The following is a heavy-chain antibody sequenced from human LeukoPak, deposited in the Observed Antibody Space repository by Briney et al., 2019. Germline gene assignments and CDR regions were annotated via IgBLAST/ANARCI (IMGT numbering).Heavy chain of an antibody. J-gene: IGHJ4*01. V-gene: IGHV4-59*08. CDR1: GGSISNYY. CDR2: IYYNVKT. CDR3: ARHRGGGTYPLDY. Sequence: SETLSLTSTVSGGSISNYYWSWIRQSPGKGLEWIAYIYYNVKTNYNPSLNSRATIPVATSKNQFSLMLSSVTAADTAVSFCARHRGGGTYPLDYWGHGTLVTVSS. D-gene: IGHD1-26*01.